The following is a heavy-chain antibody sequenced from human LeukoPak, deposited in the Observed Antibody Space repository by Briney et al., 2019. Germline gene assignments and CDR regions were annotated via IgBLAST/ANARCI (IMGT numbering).Heavy chain of an antibody. D-gene: IGHD3-10*01. CDR3: ARAPGSSGSYYSSNPFRGGGYYYYYHMDV. CDR2: IKQDGSEK. V-gene: IGHV3-7*01. CDR1: GFTFSNYW. J-gene: IGHJ6*03. Sequence: GGSLRLSCAASGFTFSNYWMSWVRQAPGKGLEWVANIKQDGSEKYYADSVKGRFTISRDNANNSLYLQTNSLRAEDMAVYYCARAPGSSGSYYSSNPFRGGGYYYYYHMDVWGKGTTVTVS.